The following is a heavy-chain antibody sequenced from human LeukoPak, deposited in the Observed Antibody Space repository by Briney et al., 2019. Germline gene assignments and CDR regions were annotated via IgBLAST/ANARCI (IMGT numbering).Heavy chain of an antibody. CDR3: ARRGSSWKNWFDP. D-gene: IGHD6-13*01. Sequence: SETLSLPCTVCGGSIDINSWIWVRQPPGKGLEWIGYICYSGTTNYNHSLKSRVTMSVDMSNNQLSLNLSAVTAADTAVYYCARRGSSWKNWFDPWGQGTLVTVSS. CDR2: ICYSGTT. V-gene: IGHV4-59*01. J-gene: IGHJ5*02. CDR1: GGSIDINS.